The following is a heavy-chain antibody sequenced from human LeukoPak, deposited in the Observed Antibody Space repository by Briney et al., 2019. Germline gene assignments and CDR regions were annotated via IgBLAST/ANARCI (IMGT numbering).Heavy chain of an antibody. CDR1: GFTFSSYA. D-gene: IGHD3-3*01. Sequence: GGSLRLSCAASGFTFSSYAMPWVRQAPGKGLEWVAVISYDGSNKYYADSVKGRFTISRDNSKNTLYLQMNSLRAEDTAVYYCARDVNFWSGYYPSYYFDYWGQGTLVTVSS. CDR3: ARDVNFWSGYYPSYYFDY. V-gene: IGHV3-30-3*01. CDR2: ISYDGSNK. J-gene: IGHJ4*02.